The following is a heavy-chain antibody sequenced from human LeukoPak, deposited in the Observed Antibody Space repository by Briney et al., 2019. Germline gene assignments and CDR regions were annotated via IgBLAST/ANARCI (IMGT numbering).Heavy chain of an antibody. V-gene: IGHV4-34*01. Sequence: PSETLSLTCAVYGGSFSGYYWSWIRQPPGKGLEWIGEINHSGSTNYNPSLKSRVTISVDTSKNQFSLKLSSVTAADTAVYYCARRAGDSSGYYYDFDYWGQGTLVTVSS. CDR2: INHSGST. CDR1: GGSFSGYY. D-gene: IGHD3-22*01. J-gene: IGHJ4*02. CDR3: ARRAGDSSGYYYDFDY.